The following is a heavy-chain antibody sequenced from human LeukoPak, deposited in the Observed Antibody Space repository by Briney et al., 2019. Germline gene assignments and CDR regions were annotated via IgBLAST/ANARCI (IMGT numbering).Heavy chain of an antibody. CDR1: GGSIRSSYYY. J-gene: IGHJ4*02. CDR2: ICDSGST. Sequence: PSETLSLTCTVSGGSIRSSYYYWGWIRQPPGKGLEWIGSICDSGSTYYNPSLKSRVTISVDTSKNQFSLKLSSVTAADTAVYYCASHNWNYAAPFDYWGQGTLVTVSS. D-gene: IGHD1-7*01. CDR3: ASHNWNYAAPFDY. V-gene: IGHV4-39*07.